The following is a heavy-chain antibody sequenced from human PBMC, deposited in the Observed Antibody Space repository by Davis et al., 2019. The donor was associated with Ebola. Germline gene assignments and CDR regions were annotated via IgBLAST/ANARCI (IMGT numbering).Heavy chain of an antibody. CDR1: GGSISSSNW. V-gene: IGHV4-4*02. D-gene: IGHD4-11*01. CDR3: ARQTTVTTYYYGMDV. J-gene: IGHJ6*02. CDR2: IYHSGST. Sequence: MPSETLSLTCAVSGGSISSSNWWSWVRQPPGKGLEWIGEIYHSGSTNYNPSLKSRVTISVDKSKNQFSLKLSSVTAADTAVYYCARQTTVTTYYYGMDVWGQGTTVTVSS.